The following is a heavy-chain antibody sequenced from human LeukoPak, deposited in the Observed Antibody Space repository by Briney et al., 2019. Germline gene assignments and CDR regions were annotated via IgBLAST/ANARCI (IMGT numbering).Heavy chain of an antibody. CDR1: GFTFSSYA. D-gene: IGHD6-13*01. V-gene: IGHV3-23*01. J-gene: IGHJ4*02. CDR3: AKAGGYDNYFDY. CDR2: ISGSGGST. Sequence: PGGSLGLSCAASGFTFSSYAMSWVRQAPGKGLEWVSAISGSGGSTYYADSVKGRFTISRDNSKNTLYLQMNSLRAEDTAAYYCAKAGGYDNYFDYWGQGTLVTVSS.